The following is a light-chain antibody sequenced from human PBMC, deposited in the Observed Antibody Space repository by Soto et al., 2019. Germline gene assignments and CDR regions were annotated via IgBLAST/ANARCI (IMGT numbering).Light chain of an antibody. J-gene: IGLJ3*02. CDR2: DVN. CDR1: SSDVGGYNY. V-gene: IGLV2-11*01. CDR3: CSYAGTYTWV. Sequence: QSALTQPRSVSGSPGQSVTISCTGTSSDVGGYNYVSWYQQHPDKAPKLMISDVNKRPSGVPDRFSGSKSGNTASLTISGLQAEDEADYYCCSYAGTYTWVFGGWTKLTVL.